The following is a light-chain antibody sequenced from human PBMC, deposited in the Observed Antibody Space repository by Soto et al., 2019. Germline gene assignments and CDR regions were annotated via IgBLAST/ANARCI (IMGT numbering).Light chain of an antibody. Sequence: EIVMTQSPATLSVSPGERVTFSCRASQSITTTLAWYQHKPGQAPRLLISGASAGATGVPDRFSGSGSGTEFTLTINSLQSEDIAIYYCQQYYRGPVTFGGGTEVEIK. V-gene: IGKV3-15*01. CDR2: GAS. CDR1: QSITTT. J-gene: IGKJ4*01. CDR3: QQYYRGPVT.